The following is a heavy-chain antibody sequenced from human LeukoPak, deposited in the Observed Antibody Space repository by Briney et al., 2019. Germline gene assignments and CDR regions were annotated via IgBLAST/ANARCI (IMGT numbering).Heavy chain of an antibody. D-gene: IGHD6-19*01. CDR3: ARGVFRGQWLVGD. J-gene: IGHJ4*02. CDR1: GYTFTGYY. V-gene: IGHV1-2*04. CDR2: INPNSGGT. Sequence: ASVKVSCKASGYTFTGYYMHWVRQAPGQGLEWMGWINPNSGGTNYAQKFQGWVTMTRDTSISTAYMELSRLRSDDTAVYYCARGVFRGQWLVGDWGQGTLVTVSS.